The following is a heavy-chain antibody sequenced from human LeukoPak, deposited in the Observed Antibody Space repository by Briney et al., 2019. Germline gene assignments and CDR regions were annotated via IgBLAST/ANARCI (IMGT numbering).Heavy chain of an antibody. CDR3: VRGPYCGGTTCYSIGAFDI. D-gene: IGHD2-2*01. J-gene: IGHJ3*02. V-gene: IGHV3-23*01. CDR2: ISGSGNSA. Sequence: GGSLRLSCVVSGITLSNYGMSWVRQAPGKGLEWVSAISGSGNSAHHSDSVKGRFSISRDNSKSTLFLQMNSLSAEDTAVYFCVRGPYCGGTTCYSIGAFDIWGQGTMVTVSS. CDR1: GITLSNYG.